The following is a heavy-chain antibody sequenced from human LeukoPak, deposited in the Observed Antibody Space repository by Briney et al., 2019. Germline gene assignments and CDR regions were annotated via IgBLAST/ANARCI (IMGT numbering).Heavy chain of an antibody. CDR1: GDSISTYY. CDR2: IYYSGDT. Sequence: NTSETLSLTCSISGDSISTYYWSWIRQTPGKGLEWIGYIYYSGDTNYNPSLKSRVTISVDTSKNQFSLKLISVTAADTAVYYCAKGSSSSWPGEYFDYWGQGTLVTVSS. V-gene: IGHV4-59*01. D-gene: IGHD6-13*01. J-gene: IGHJ4*02. CDR3: AKGSSSSWPGEYFDY.